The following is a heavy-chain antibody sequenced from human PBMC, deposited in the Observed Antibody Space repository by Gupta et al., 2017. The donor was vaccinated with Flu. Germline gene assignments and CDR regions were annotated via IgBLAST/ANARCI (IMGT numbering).Heavy chain of an antibody. CDR2: INRGGSA. D-gene: IGHD6-13*01. CDR3: ARGTYSSSWSSNFDR. J-gene: IGHJ4*02. Sequence: SSYFWTWIRQSPGKGLEWIGEINRGGSATYNPALQGRVTISVDTYNKQFSRRLMSVTAADTGVYYCARGTYSSSWSSNFDRWGLGTLVTVSS. CDR1: SSYF. V-gene: IGHV4-34*13.